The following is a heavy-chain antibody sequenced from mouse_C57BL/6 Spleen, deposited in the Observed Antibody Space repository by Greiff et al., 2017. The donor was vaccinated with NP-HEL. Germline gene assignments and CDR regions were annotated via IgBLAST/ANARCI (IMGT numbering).Heavy chain of an antibody. CDR3: TDSNPYYYAMDY. CDR1: GFTFSNYW. V-gene: IGHV6-3*01. Sequence: EVQRVESGGGLVQPGGSMKLSCVASGFTFSNYWMNWVRQSPEKGLEWVAQIRLKSDNYATHYAESVKGRFTISRDDSKSSVYLQMNNLRAEDTGIYYCTDSNPYYYAMDYWGQGTSVTVSS. D-gene: IGHD2-5*01. CDR2: IRLKSDNYAT. J-gene: IGHJ4*01.